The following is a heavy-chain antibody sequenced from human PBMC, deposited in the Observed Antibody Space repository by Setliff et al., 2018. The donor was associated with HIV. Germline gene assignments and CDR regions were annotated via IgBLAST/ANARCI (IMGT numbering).Heavy chain of an antibody. D-gene: IGHD1-26*01. CDR2: ISSSSSYI. Sequence: NPGGSLRLSCAASGFTFSSYSMNWVRQAPGKGLEWVSSISSSSSYIYYADSVKGRFTISRDNAKNSLYLQMNSLRAEDTAVYYCARDWWELLGNYGMDVWGQGTTVTVSS. CDR3: ARDWWELLGNYGMDV. V-gene: IGHV3-21*01. CDR1: GFTFSSYS. J-gene: IGHJ6*02.